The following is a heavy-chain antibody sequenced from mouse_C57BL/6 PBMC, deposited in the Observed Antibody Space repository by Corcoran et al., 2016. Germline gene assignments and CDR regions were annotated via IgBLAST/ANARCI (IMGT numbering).Heavy chain of an antibody. J-gene: IGHJ2*01. Sequence: DVQLQESGPGLVKPSQSLSLTCSVTGYSITSGYYWNWIRQFPGNKLEWMGYISADGLNNYNPSLKNQISITRDTSTNQCFLKLNSVTTEDTATYYCAREGDGNYFDYGGQGTTLTVSS. D-gene: IGHD2-1*01. V-gene: IGHV3-6*01. CDR1: GYSITSGYY. CDR2: ISADGLN. CDR3: AREGDGNYFDY.